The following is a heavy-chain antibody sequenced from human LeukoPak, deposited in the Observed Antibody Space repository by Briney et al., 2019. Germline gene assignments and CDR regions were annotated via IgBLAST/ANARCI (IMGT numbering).Heavy chain of an antibody. V-gene: IGHV1-2*02. CDR1: GYTFTGYY. J-gene: IGHJ6*02. CDR3: ARDRGSGSYRVYYYGMDV. D-gene: IGHD3-10*01. Sequence: GASVTVSCKASGYTFTGYYMHWVRQAPGQGLEWMGWINPNSGGTNYAQKFQGRVTMTRDTCISTAYMELSRLRSDDTAVYYCARDRGSGSYRVYYYGMDVWGQGTTVTVSS. CDR2: INPNSGGT.